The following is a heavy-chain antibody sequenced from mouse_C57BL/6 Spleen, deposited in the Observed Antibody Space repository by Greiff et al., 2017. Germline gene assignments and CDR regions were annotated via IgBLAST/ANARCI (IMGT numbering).Heavy chain of an antibody. CDR1: GYTFTSYW. CDR2: LYPSDSET. CDR3: ARDGSRDFDY. D-gene: IGHD1-1*01. Sequence: VQLQQPGAELVRPGSSVKLSCKASGYTFTSYWMDWVKQRPGQGLEWIGNLYPSDSETHYTQKFKDKATLTVDKSSSTAYMQLSSLTSEDSAVYYWARDGSRDFDYWGQGTTLTVSS. V-gene: IGHV1-61*01. J-gene: IGHJ2*01.